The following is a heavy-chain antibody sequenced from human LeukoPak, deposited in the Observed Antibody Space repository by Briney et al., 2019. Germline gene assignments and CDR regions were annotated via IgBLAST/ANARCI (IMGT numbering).Heavy chain of an antibody. Sequence: GGSLKLSCAASGFTFSSYSMNWVRQAPGKGLEWVSSISSSSSYIYYADSVKGRFTISRDNAKNSLYLQMNSLRAEDTAVYYCARGSLSTFDIWGQGTMVTVSS. CDR2: ISSSSSYI. V-gene: IGHV3-21*01. CDR1: GFTFSSYS. CDR3: ARGSLSTFDI. D-gene: IGHD6-13*01. J-gene: IGHJ3*02.